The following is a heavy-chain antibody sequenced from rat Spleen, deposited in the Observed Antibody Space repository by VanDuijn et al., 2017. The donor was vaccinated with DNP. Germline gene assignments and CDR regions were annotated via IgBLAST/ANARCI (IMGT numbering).Heavy chain of an antibody. D-gene: IGHD1-2*01. Sequence: EVQLVESGGGLVQPGGSLKLSCAASGFTFSDYYMAWVRQAPTRGLEWVAYIGSDGYAPYYGVSVKGRFTISRDNAKSTLYLQMNSLRSEDMATYYCAAGYSSSWFAYWGQGTLVTVSS. J-gene: IGHJ3*01. CDR2: IGSDGYAP. CDR1: GFTFSDYY. CDR3: AAGYSSSWFAY. V-gene: IGHV5-22*01.